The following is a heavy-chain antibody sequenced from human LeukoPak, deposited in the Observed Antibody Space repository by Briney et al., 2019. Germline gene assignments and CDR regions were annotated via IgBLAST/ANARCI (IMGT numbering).Heavy chain of an antibody. V-gene: IGHV3-30*03. CDR3: ATVSAAGTPLVD. CDR2: ISSDGSHI. J-gene: IGHJ4*02. CDR1: GFTFISYA. D-gene: IGHD6-13*01. Sequence: GRSLRLSCAASGFTFISYAMHWVRQAPGKGLEWVAVISSDGSHIYFADSVKGRFTISRDNSRNTLYLQMNTLRAEDTAVYYCATVSAAGTPLVDWGRGTLVTVSS.